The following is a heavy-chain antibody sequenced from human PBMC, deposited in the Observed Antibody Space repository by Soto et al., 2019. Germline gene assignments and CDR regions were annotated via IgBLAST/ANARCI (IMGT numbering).Heavy chain of an antibody. Sequence: GASVKVSCKASGYTFTGYYMHWLRQAPGQGLEWMGWINPNSGGTKYAQKFQGRVTMTNDTSISTAYMELSRLGSDDTAVYYCARGDFDSSANYYAGWFDPWGQGTLVTSPQ. J-gene: IGHJ5*02. V-gene: IGHV1-2*02. CDR1: GYTFTGYY. CDR3: ARGDFDSSANYYAGWFDP. D-gene: IGHD3-22*01. CDR2: INPNSGGT.